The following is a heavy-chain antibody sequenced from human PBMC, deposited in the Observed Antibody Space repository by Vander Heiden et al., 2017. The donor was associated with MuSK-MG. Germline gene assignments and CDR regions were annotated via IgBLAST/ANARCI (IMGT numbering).Heavy chain of an antibody. J-gene: IGHJ4*02. Sequence: QVQLVESGGGVVQPGRSLRLSCAASGFTFSSYAMHWGRQAPGKGLEWVAVISYDGSNKYYADSVKGRFTISRDNSKNTLYLQMNSLRAEDTAVYYCARGITMIVVVISPLDYWGQGTLVTVSS. D-gene: IGHD3-22*01. V-gene: IGHV3-30-3*01. CDR1: GFTFSSYA. CDR3: ARGITMIVVVISPLDY. CDR2: ISYDGSNK.